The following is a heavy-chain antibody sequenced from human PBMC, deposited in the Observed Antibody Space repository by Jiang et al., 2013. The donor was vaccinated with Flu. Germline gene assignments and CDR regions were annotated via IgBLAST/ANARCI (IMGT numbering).Heavy chain of an antibody. J-gene: IGHJ3*02. V-gene: IGHV5-51*01. CDR3: ARCGDVRYFDWSYQWGGDPRVHVAFDI. Sequence: SFTSYWIGWVRQMPGKGLEWMGIIYPGDSDTRYSPSFQGQVTISADKSISTAYLQWSSLKASDTAMYYCARCGDVRYFDWSYQWGGDPRVHVAFDIWGQGTMVTVSS. CDR1: SFTSYW. CDR2: IYPGDSDT. D-gene: IGHD3-9*01.